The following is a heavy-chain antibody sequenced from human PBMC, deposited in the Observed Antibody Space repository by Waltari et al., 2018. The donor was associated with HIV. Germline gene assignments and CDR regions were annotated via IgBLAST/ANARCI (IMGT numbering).Heavy chain of an antibody. Sequence: QVQLVQSGAEVKKPGASVKVSCKASGYTFTASYMHWVRQAPGQGLEWMGRINLNSGDTNYGQKFQGRVTMTRDTSISTAYMELSRLRSDDTAVYYCARDSYYYDSSGFFPDFWGQGTLVTVSS. V-gene: IGHV1-2*06. CDR1: GYTFTASY. CDR2: INLNSGDT. D-gene: IGHD3-22*01. CDR3: ARDSYYYDSSGFFPDF. J-gene: IGHJ4*02.